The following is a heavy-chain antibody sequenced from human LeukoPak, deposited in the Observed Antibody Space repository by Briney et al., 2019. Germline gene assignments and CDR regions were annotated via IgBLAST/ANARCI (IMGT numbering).Heavy chain of an antibody. CDR1: GFTFHTSA. Sequence: GASVKVSCKASGFTFHTSAMQWGRQPRGQRLEWIGWIALGSGRQVYSRKYHVRVSITRDMSTSTVNMERDSLGSEDTAVYYCAGQRGASLHDFWSTRLFDPWGQGTLVTVSS. D-gene: IGHD3-3*01. V-gene: IGHV1-58*02. J-gene: IGHJ5*02. CDR3: AGQRGASLHDFWSTRLFDP. CDR2: IALGSGRQ.